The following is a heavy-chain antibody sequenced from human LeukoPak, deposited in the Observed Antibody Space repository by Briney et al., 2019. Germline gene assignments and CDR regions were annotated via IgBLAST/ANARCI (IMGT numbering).Heavy chain of an antibody. CDR3: ARAGNIRFDY. J-gene: IGHJ4*02. V-gene: IGHV3-23*01. D-gene: IGHD1/OR15-1a*01. CDR1: GFTFSSYA. CDR2: FSGSGGST. Sequence: GGSLRLSCEASGFTFSSYAMSWVRQAPGKGLEWVSGFSGSGGSTYYADSVKGLFTISRDNSKNTLYLQMNSLRAEDTAVYYCARAGNIRFDYWGQGTLVTVSS.